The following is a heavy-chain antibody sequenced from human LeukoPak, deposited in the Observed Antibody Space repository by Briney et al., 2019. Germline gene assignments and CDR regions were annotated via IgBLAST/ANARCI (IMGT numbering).Heavy chain of an antibody. Sequence: TSETLSLTCAVFGESFNGYHWTWIRQPPEKGLEWIGEINHSGTTNYNPSLQSRVTMSVDSSKNQFFLYVSSVTAADTAVYYCARRPRNSGSDDGPPGLDYWGQGTLVTVSS. J-gene: IGHJ4*02. D-gene: IGHD1-26*01. V-gene: IGHV4-34*01. CDR3: ARRPRNSGSDDGPPGLDY. CDR2: INHSGTT. CDR1: GESFNGYH.